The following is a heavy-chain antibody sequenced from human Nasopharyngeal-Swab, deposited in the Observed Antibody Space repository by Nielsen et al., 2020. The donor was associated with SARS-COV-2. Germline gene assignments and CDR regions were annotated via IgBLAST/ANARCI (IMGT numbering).Heavy chain of an antibody. Sequence: SETLSLTCTVSGGSISSSSYYWGWIRQPPGKGLEWIGSIYYSGSTYYNPSLKSRVTISVDTSKNQFSLKLSSVTAADTAVYYCARERGRGGIWKHYYYYMGVWGKGTTGTVSS. J-gene: IGHJ6*03. V-gene: IGHV4-39*07. CDR2: IYYSGST. CDR3: ARERGRGGIWKHYYYYMGV. CDR1: GGSISSSSYY. D-gene: IGHD3-10*01.